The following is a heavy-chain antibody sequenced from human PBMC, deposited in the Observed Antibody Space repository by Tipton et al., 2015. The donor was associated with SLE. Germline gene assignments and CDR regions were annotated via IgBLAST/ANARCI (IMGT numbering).Heavy chain of an antibody. CDR2: IYTSGST. CDR1: GGSISRGCYY. V-gene: IGHV4-61*02. CDR3: ARHMITGGEFDY. J-gene: IGHJ4*02. Sequence: TLSLTCTVSGGSISRGCYYWSWMRQPAGKGLEWIGRIYTSGSTKYNPSLKSRVTISVDTSKNQFSLRLSSVTAADTAVYYCARHMITGGEFDYWGQGTLVTVSS. D-gene: IGHD3-16*01.